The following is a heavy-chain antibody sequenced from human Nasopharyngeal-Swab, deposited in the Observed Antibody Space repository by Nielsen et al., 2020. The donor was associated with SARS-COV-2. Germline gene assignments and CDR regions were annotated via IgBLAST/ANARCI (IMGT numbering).Heavy chain of an antibody. CDR3: ARDDSSPHVGAFDI. V-gene: IGHV3-48*03. J-gene: IGHJ3*02. Sequence: GGSLRLSCAASGFTFSSYEMNWVRQAPGKGLEWVSYISSSGSTIYYADSVKSRFTISRDNAKNSLYLQMNSLRAEDTAVYYCARDDSSPHVGAFDIWGQGTMVTVSS. D-gene: IGHD3-22*01. CDR2: ISSSGSTI. CDR1: GFTFSSYE.